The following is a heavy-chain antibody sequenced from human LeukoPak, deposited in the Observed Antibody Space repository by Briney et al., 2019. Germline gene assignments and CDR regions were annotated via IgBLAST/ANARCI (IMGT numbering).Heavy chain of an antibody. CDR3: ARRLLTGYYEF. J-gene: IGHJ4*02. CDR2: ISYDGNNK. Sequence: GGSLRLSCAASGFTFRSYAMHWVRQAPGKGLEWVAVISYDGNNKYYADSVKGRFTISRDNSKNTLYLQMNSLRAEDTAVYYCARRLLTGYYEFWGQGTLVTVSS. V-gene: IGHV3-30-3*01. CDR1: GFTFRSYA. D-gene: IGHD3-9*01.